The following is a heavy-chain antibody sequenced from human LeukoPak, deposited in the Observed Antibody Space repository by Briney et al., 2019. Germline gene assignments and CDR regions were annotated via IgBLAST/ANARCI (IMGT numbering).Heavy chain of an antibody. D-gene: IGHD4-11*01. Sequence: GGSLRLSCAASGFTFSNAWMNWVRQAPGKGLEWVGRIKSKTDGGTTDYAAPVKGRFTISRDNSKNTLYLQMNSLRAEDTAVYYCAKDRATVTTTSFDLWGQGTLVTVSS. CDR3: AKDRATVTTTSFDL. J-gene: IGHJ4*02. V-gene: IGHV3-15*01. CDR2: IKSKTDGGTT. CDR1: GFTFSNAW.